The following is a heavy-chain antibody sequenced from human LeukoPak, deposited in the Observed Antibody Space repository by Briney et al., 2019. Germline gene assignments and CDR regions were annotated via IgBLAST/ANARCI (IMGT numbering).Heavy chain of an antibody. Sequence: ASVKVSCKASGYTFTSYAMHWVRQAPGQRLEWMGWTNAGNGNTKYPQKFQGRVTITRDTSASTAYMELSSLRSEDTAVYYCARAGRVVPAAILYWGQGTLVTVSS. CDR2: TNAGNGNT. D-gene: IGHD2-2*01. CDR3: ARAGRVVPAAILY. CDR1: GYTFTSYA. V-gene: IGHV1-3*01. J-gene: IGHJ4*02.